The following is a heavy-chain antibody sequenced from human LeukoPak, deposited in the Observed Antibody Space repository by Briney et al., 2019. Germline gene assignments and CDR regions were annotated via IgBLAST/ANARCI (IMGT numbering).Heavy chain of an antibody. Sequence: TGGSLRLSCAASGFTFSDYNMSWVRQAPGKGLEWVSHISWDGSSTYYADSVKGRFTISRDSGKNSLYLQMNSLRTEDTALYYCAKDNERGYAQRMSARSYYDRDVWGKGTTVTVSS. CDR1: GFTFSDYN. V-gene: IGHV3-43*01. CDR3: AKDNERGYAQRMSARSYYDRDV. D-gene: IGHD2-8*01. CDR2: ISWDGSST. J-gene: IGHJ6*03.